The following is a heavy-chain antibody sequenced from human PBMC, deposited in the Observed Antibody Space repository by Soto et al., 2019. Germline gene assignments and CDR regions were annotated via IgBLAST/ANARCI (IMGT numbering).Heavy chain of an antibody. CDR3: ARDPGVAANPRTRXFDY. J-gene: IGHJ4*02. Sequence: ASVKVSFKASGYTFTSYGISWVRQAPGQGLEWMGWISAYNGNTNYAQKLQGRVTMTTDTSTSTAYMELRSLRSDDTAVYYCARDPGVAANPRTRXFDYRGQGTLVTVSS. D-gene: IGHD6-13*01. CDR2: ISAYNGNT. V-gene: IGHV1-18*01. CDR1: GYTFTSYG.